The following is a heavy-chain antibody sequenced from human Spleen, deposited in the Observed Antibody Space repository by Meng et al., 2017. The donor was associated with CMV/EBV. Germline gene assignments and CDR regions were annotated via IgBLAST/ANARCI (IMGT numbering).Heavy chain of an antibody. J-gene: IGHJ4*02. CDR2: ISGSGGST. CDR3: AKGLDFWSGYFPGRFDY. V-gene: IGHV3-23*01. D-gene: IGHD3-3*01. Sequence: GESLKISCAASGFTFSSYAMSWVRQAPGKGLEWVSAISGSGGSTYYADSVKGRFTISRDNSKNTLYLQMISLRPEDTAIYYCAKGLDFWSGYFPGRFDYWGQGMMVTVSS. CDR1: GFTFSSYA.